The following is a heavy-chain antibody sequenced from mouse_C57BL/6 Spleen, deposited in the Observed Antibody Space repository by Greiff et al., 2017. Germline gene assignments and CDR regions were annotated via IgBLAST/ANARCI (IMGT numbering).Heavy chain of an antibody. V-gene: IGHV1-4*01. D-gene: IGHD2-4*01. CDR2: INPSSGYT. J-gene: IGHJ4*01. CDR3: ARSYYYYDDDSYYAMDY. Sequence: VQGVESGAELARPGASVKMSCKASGYTFTSYTMHWVKQRPGQGLEWIGYINPSSGYTKYNQKFKDKATLTADNSSSTAYMQLSSLTSEDSAVYYCARSYYYYDDDSYYAMDYWGQGTSVTVSS. CDR1: GYTFTSYT.